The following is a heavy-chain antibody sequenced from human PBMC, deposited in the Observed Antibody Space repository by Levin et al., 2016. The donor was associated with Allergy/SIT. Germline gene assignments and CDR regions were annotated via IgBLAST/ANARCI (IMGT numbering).Heavy chain of an antibody. V-gene: IGHV3-15*01. CDR2: IKSKTDGGTT. D-gene: IGHD3-3*01. Sequence: WIRQPPGKGLEWVGRIKSKTDGGTTDYAAPVKGRFTISRDDSKNTLYLQMNSLKTEDTAVYYCTTDNDSDAYYYGMDVWGQGTTVTVSS. CDR3: TTDNDSDAYYYGMDV. J-gene: IGHJ6*02.